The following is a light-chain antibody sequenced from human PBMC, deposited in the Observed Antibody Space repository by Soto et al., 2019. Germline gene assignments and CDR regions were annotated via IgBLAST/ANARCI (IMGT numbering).Light chain of an antibody. J-gene: IGKJ4*01. CDR1: QGINNY. CDR2: AAS. V-gene: IGKV1-27*01. Sequence: DIQMTQSPSSLSASVGDRVTITCRASQGINNYLAWYQQKPGKVPKLLIDAASNLQSGVPSRFSGSGYGSDFTLTITSLQPEDVAPYYCQKYNSAPLTFGGGTKVEIK. CDR3: QKYNSAPLT.